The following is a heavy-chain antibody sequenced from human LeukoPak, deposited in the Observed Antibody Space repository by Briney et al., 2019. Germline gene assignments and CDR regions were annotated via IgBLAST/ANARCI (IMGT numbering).Heavy chain of an antibody. V-gene: IGHV4-30-4*01. D-gene: IGHD5-18*01. CDR1: GGSSSRGGYY. CDR2: LYYGWST. CDR3: ARERVTWIQLEYYFDY. J-gene: IGHJ4*02. Sequence: SENLSLTCTVSGGSSSRGGYYWSWIRQPPGKGLEWSGNLYYGWSTYYNPSLKSRVTIAGDTSKNQCSLKVSSVTAADKAVYYCARERVTWIQLEYYFDYWGQGTLVTVSS.